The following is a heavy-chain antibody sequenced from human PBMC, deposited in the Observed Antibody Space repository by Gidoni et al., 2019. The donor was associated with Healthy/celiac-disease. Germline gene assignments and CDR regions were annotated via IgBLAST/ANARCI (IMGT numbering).Heavy chain of an antibody. CDR2: IYYSGST. V-gene: IGHV4-59*01. CDR1: GGSISSYY. D-gene: IGHD3-16*01. CDR3: ASGGVFTFDY. Sequence: QVQLQESGPGLVKPSETLSLTCTVSGGSISSYYWSWIRQPPGKGLEWIGYIYYSGSTNYNPSLKSRVTISVDTSKNQFSLKLSSVTAADTAVYYCASGGVFTFDYWGQGTLVTVSS. J-gene: IGHJ4*02.